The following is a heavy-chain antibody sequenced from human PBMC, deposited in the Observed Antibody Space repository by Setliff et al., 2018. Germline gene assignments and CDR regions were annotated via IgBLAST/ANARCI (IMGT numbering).Heavy chain of an antibody. Sequence: SETLSLTCAAYGGTFSDYHWTWIRQSPEKGLEWIGEINHRGSTNYNPSLKSRVTISIDTSKDQFSLKLISMTAADAAVYYCARGRNIAARLLDSWGQGTLVTVSS. CDR3: ARGRNIAARLLDS. CDR1: GGTFSDYH. V-gene: IGHV4-34*01. D-gene: IGHD6-6*01. J-gene: IGHJ4*02. CDR2: INHRGST.